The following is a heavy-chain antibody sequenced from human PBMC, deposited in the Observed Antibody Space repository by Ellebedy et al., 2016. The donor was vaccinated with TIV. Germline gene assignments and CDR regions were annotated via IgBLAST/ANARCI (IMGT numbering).Heavy chain of an antibody. J-gene: IGHJ3*02. V-gene: IGHV1-18*01. Sequence: AASVKVSCKASGYTFTSYGIGWVRQAPGPGLEWMGRISAYNGNTNYAQKLQGRVAMTTDTSTSTAYMELRSLRSDDTAVYYCSKLYDITEGDDAFDIWGQGTMVTVSS. CDR1: GYTFTSYG. D-gene: IGHD3-9*01. CDR3: SKLYDITEGDDAFDI. CDR2: ISAYNGNT.